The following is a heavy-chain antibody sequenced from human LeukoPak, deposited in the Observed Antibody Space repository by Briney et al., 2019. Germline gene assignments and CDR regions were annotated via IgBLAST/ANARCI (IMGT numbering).Heavy chain of an antibody. CDR1: GFTFSSYS. J-gene: IGHJ5*02. D-gene: IGHD2-21*02. CDR2: NSSSSSYI. CDR3: ARDGGHDSENWFDP. V-gene: IGHV3-21*01. Sequence: GGSLRLSCAASGFTFSSYSMNWVRQAPGKGLEWVSSNSSSSSYIYYADSVKGRFTISRDNAKNSLYLQMNSLRAEDTAVYYCARDGGHDSENWFDPWGQGTLVTVSS.